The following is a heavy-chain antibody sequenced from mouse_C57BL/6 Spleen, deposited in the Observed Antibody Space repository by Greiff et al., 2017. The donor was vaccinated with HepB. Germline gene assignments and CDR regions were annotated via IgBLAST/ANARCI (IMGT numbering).Heavy chain of an antibody. CDR1: GFTFSDYY. CDR2: INYDGSST. V-gene: IGHV5-16*01. D-gene: IGHD2-4*01. J-gene: IGHJ2*01. Sequence: EVKLMESEGGLVQPGSSMKLSCTASGFTFSDYYMAWVRQVPEKGLEWVANINYDGSSTYYLDSLKSRFIISRDNAKNILYLQMSSLKSEDTATYYCARVYYDYDAVDYWGQGTTLTVSS. CDR3: ARVYYDYDAVDY.